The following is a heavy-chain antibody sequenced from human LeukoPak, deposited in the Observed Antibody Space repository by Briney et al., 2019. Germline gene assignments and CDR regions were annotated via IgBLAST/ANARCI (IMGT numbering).Heavy chain of an antibody. V-gene: IGHV3-43*02. D-gene: IGHD3-3*01. CDR2: ISGDGGST. J-gene: IGHJ4*02. CDR1: GFTLDDYA. CDR3: AKDSSRFLEWLSTFVDY. Sequence: GVSLRLSCAASGFTLDDYAMHWVRQAPGKGLEWVSLISGDGGSTYYADSVKGRFTLSRDNSKNSLYLQMNSLRTEDTALYYCAKDSSRFLEWLSTFVDYWGQGTLVTVSS.